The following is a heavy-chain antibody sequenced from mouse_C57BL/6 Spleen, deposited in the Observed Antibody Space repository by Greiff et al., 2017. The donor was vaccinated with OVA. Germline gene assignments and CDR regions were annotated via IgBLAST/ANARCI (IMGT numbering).Heavy chain of an antibody. J-gene: IGHJ4*01. Sequence: EVMLVESGGGLVKPGGSLKLSCAASGFTFSDYGMHWVRQAPEKGLEWVAYISSGSSTIYYADTVKGRFTISRDNAKNTLFLQMTSLRSEDTAMYYCARNLLYYYAMDYWGQGTSVTVSS. CDR1: GFTFSDYG. CDR2: ISSGSSTI. CDR3: ARNLLYYYAMDY. D-gene: IGHD2-10*01. V-gene: IGHV5-17*01.